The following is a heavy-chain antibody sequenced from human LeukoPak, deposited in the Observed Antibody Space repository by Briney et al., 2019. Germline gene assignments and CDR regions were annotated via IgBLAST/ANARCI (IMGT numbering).Heavy chain of an antibody. CDR2: INPNSGGT. Sequence: ASVKVSCKASGYTFTGYYMHWVRQAPGQGLEWMGWINPNSGGTNYAQKFQGRVTMTRDTSISTAYMELSRLRSDDTAVYYCASWEMATIGGGDAFDIWGQGTMVTVSS. V-gene: IGHV1-2*02. CDR3: ASWEMATIGGGDAFDI. J-gene: IGHJ3*02. D-gene: IGHD5-24*01. CDR1: GYTFTGYY.